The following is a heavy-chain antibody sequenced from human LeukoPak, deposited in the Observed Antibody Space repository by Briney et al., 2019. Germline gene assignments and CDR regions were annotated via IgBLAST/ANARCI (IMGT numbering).Heavy chain of an antibody. CDR1: GGSISSRSYY. V-gene: IGHV4-39*01. CDR3: ARGSGSYFGYYYYMDV. D-gene: IGHD1-26*01. CDR2: IYYSGST. Sequence: SETLSLTCAVSGGSISSRSYYWGWIRQPPGKGLEWIGSIYYSGSTYYNPSLKSRVTISVDTSKNQLSLKLSSVTAADTAVYYCARGSGSYFGYYYYMDVWGKGTTVTVSS. J-gene: IGHJ6*03.